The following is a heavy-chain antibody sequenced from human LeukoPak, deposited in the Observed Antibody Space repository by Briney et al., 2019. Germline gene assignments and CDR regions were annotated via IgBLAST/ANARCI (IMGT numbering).Heavy chain of an antibody. CDR3: ALVAALFRNDYYMDV. Sequence: GRSLRLSCAASGFTFSSYGIHWVRQAPGKGLEWVAVIWYDGSNKYYADSVKGRFTISRDNSKNTLYLQMNSLRSDDTAVYYCALVAALFRNDYYMDVWGKGTTVTVSS. J-gene: IGHJ6*03. CDR2: IWYDGSNK. D-gene: IGHD2-15*01. CDR1: GFTFSSYG. V-gene: IGHV3-33*01.